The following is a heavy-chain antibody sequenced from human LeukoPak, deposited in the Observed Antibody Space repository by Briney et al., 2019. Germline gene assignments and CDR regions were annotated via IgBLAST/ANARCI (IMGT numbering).Heavy chain of an antibody. J-gene: IGHJ4*02. CDR1: GGSISSYY. Sequence: SETLSLTCTVSGGSISSYYWSWIRQPPGKGLEWIGYIYYSGSTNYNPSLKSRVTISVDTSKNQFSLRLSSVTAADTAVYYCARDYGSGTLLAYWGQGTLVTVS. D-gene: IGHD3-10*01. CDR2: IYYSGST. V-gene: IGHV4-59*01. CDR3: ARDYGSGTLLAY.